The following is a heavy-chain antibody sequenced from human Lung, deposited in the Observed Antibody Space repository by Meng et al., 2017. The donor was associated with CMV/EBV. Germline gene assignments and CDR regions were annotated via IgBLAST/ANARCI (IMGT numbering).Heavy chain of an antibody. CDR2: ISYDGSNK. Sequence: GESXKISXAASGFTFSSYAMHWVRQAPGKGLEWVAVISYDGSNKYYADSVKGRFTISRDNSKNTLYLQMNSLRAEDTAVYYCARDPYDFWSGYRSLDYWGQGTLVTVSS. V-gene: IGHV3-30-3*01. J-gene: IGHJ4*02. D-gene: IGHD3-3*01. CDR1: GFTFSSYA. CDR3: ARDPYDFWSGYRSLDY.